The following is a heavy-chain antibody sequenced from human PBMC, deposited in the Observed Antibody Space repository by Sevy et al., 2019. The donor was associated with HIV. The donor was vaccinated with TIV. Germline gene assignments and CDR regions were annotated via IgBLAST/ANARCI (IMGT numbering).Heavy chain of an antibody. CDR3: ARRERGDYYDSSGYASQRFQH. CDR1: GYTFTSYG. J-gene: IGHJ1*01. V-gene: IGHV1-18*04. Sequence: ASVKVSCKASGYTFTSYGISWVRQAPGQGLEWMGWISAYNGNTNYAQKLQGRVTMTTDTSTSTAYMELRSLRSDDTAVYYCARRERGDYYDSSGYASQRFQHWGQGTLVTVSS. CDR2: ISAYNGNT. D-gene: IGHD3-22*01.